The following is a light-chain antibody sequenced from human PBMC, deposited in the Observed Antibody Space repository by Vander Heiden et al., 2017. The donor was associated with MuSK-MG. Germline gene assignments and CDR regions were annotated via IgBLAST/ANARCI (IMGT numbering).Light chain of an antibody. Sequence: DIVMTQSPDSLAVSLGERPTINCKSSQSVLYSSSNKNYLAWFQQKPGQPPTLLIYWASTRESGVPDRFSGSGSGTDFTLTISSLQAEDVAVYYCQQDDSTPWTFGQGTKVEIK. CDR3: QQDDSTPWT. CDR2: WAS. J-gene: IGKJ1*01. CDR1: QSVLYSSSNKNY. V-gene: IGKV4-1*01.